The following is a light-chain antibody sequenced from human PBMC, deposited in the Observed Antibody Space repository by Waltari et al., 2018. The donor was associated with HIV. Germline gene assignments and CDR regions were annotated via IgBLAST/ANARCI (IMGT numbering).Light chain of an antibody. V-gene: IGLV4-69*01. CDR3: QTWVTGILV. J-gene: IGLJ3*02. CDR2: VNSDGLH. Sequence: QLVLSQSPSASASLGASVKLTCTLSRGHSSYATAWHQQQPEKGPQYLMKVNSDGLHTKGDGIPARFSGSSSGAERYLTISSLQSEDEADYYCQTWVTGILVFGGGTKLTVL. CDR1: RGHSSYA.